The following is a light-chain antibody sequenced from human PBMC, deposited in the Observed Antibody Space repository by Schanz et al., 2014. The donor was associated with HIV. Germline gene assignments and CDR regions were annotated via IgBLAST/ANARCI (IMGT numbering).Light chain of an antibody. V-gene: IGKV3-15*01. CDR3: HHYGDSRGT. CDR2: GAS. Sequence: ELVMTQSPATLSVSPGERATLSCRASQSVGSDLAWYQQKPGQAPRLLIYGASTRATGIPARFSGTGSGTDFTLTISRLEPDDFAVYYCHHYGDSRGTFGGGTEVDI. CDR1: QSVGSD. J-gene: IGKJ4*02.